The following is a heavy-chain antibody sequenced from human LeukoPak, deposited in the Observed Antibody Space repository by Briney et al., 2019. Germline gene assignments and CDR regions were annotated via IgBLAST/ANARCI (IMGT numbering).Heavy chain of an antibody. CDR1: GYTFTSYG. V-gene: IGHV1-18*01. CDR3: ARGLRGGRYGSGSYQVY. Sequence: ASVKVSCKASGYTFTSYGISWVRQAPGQGLEWMGWISAYNGHTNYAQKFQGRVTITRNTSISTAYMELSSLRSEDTAVYYCARGLRGGRYGSGSYQVYWGQGTLVTVSS. CDR2: ISAYNGHT. J-gene: IGHJ4*02. D-gene: IGHD3-10*01.